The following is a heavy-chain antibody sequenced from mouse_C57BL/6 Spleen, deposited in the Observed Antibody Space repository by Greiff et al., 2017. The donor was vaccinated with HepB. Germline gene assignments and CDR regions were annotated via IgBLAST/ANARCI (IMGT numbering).Heavy chain of an antibody. Sequence: EVQLQQSGAELVRPGASVKLSCTASGFNIKDDYMHWVKQRPEQGLEWIGWIDPENGDTEYASKFQGKATITADTSSNTAYLQLSSLTSEDTAVYYCTTAMTRFAYWGQGTLVTVSA. J-gene: IGHJ3*01. CDR1: GFNIKDDY. CDR3: TTAMTRFAY. CDR2: IDPENGDT. V-gene: IGHV14-4*01.